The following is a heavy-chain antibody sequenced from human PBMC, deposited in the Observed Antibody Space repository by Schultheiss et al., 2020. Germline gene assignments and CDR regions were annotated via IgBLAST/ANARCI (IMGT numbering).Heavy chain of an antibody. CDR1: GFTFDDYA. V-gene: IGHV3-9*01. CDR2: ISWNSGSI. CDR3: ARAYDILTGYFDY. J-gene: IGHJ4*02. D-gene: IGHD3-9*01. Sequence: GGSLRLSCAASGFTFDDYAMHWVRQAPGKGLEWVSGISWNSGSIGYADSVKGRFTISRDNAKNSLYLQMNSLRAEDTALYYCARAYDILTGYFDYWGQGTLVTVSS.